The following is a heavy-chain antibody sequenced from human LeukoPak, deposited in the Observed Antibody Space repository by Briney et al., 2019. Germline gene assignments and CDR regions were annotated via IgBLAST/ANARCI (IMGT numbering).Heavy chain of an antibody. V-gene: IGHV1-69*04. D-gene: IGHD2-15*01. Sequence: SVKVSCKASGGTFSSYAISWVRQAPGQGLEWMGRIIPILGIANYAQKFQGRVTITADKSTSTAYMELSSLRSEDTAAYYCASSDCSGGSCYSIYYYGMDVWGQGTTVTVSS. CDR2: IIPILGIA. J-gene: IGHJ6*02. CDR1: GGTFSSYA. CDR3: ASSDCSGGSCYSIYYYGMDV.